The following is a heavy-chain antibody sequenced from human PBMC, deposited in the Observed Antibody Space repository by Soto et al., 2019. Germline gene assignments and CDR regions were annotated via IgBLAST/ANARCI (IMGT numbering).Heavy chain of an antibody. Sequence: PSETLSLTCTVSGDSVSGGSYYWTWIRQPPGKGLEWLGYIQYSGSTSYKPSLKSRITISRDASRNHFSLRLSSVTAADTAVYYCAAHYYDATAYLDFWGQGTLVTAPQ. CDR1: GDSVSGGSYY. V-gene: IGHV4-61*03. CDR3: AAHYYDATAYLDF. J-gene: IGHJ4*02. D-gene: IGHD3-22*01. CDR2: IQYSGST.